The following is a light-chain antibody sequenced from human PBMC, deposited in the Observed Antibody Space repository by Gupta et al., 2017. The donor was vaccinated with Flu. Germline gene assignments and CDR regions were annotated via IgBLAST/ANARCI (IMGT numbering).Light chain of an antibody. V-gene: IGLV1-40*01. Sequence: VTISCTGSDSNIGGGYDVHWYQVLPGTATKLRIAADFNRPSGVPERFACSRSGPSASCDLTVLQAEDEGVDDCQYYAISINDSLFGGGTNLTVL. CDR1: DSNIGGGYD. J-gene: IGLJ3*02. CDR2: ADF. CDR3: QYYAISINDSL.